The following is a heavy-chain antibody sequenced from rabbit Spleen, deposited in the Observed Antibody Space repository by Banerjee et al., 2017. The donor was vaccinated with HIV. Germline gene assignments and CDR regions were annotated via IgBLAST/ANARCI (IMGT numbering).Heavy chain of an antibody. CDR1: GFSFSSSYW. D-gene: IGHD8-1*01. CDR3: ARDTGSSFSSYGMDL. V-gene: IGHV1S45*01. Sequence: QEQLEESGGDLVKPEGSLTLTCAASGFSFSSSYWICWVRQAPGKGLEWIACIDAGSSGFTYFATWAKGRFTISKTSSTTVDLQMTSLTVADTATYFCARDTGSSFSSYGMDLWGPGTLVTVS. CDR2: IDAGSSGFT. J-gene: IGHJ6*01.